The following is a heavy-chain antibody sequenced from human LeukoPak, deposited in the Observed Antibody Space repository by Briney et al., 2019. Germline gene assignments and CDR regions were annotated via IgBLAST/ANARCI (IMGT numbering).Heavy chain of an antibody. CDR2: ISSSSSLI. D-gene: IGHD3-3*01. V-gene: IGHV3-21*01. CDR3: ARDSLTIFGVVFDY. Sequence: GRSLRLSCAASGFTFSSYTMNWVRQAPGKGLEWVSSISSSSSLIYYADSVKGRFTISRDNANNSLYLQMNSLRAEDTAVYYCARDSLTIFGVVFDYWGQGILVTVSS. J-gene: IGHJ4*02. CDR1: GFTFSSYT.